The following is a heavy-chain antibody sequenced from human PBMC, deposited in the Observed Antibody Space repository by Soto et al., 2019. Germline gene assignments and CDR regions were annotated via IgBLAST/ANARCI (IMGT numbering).Heavy chain of an antibody. V-gene: IGHV4-39*01. CDR3: ASEVSSTDGMDV. D-gene: IGHD2-15*01. CDR2: IYYSGST. CDR1: GGSISSSSSY. J-gene: IGHJ6*02. Sequence: SETLSLTCTVSGGSISSSSSYWAWIRQPPGKGLEWIGSIYYSGSTYYNPSLKSRVTISVDTSKSQFSLEVSSVTAADTATYYCASEVSSTDGMDVWGQGTTVTVSS.